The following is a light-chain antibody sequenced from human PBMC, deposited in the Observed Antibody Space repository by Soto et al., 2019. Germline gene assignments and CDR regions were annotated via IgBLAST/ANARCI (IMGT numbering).Light chain of an antibody. V-gene: IGKV3-15*01. CDR1: QSVSSN. J-gene: IGKJ3*01. Sequence: EVVLTHSPDTLSLPPGERAALSFSSSQSVSSNLAWYQQKPGQAPRLLIYGASTRATGIPARFSGSGSGTEFTLTISSLQSEDFAVYYCQQYNNWPPVTFGPGTKVDIK. CDR2: GAS. CDR3: QQYNNWPPVT.